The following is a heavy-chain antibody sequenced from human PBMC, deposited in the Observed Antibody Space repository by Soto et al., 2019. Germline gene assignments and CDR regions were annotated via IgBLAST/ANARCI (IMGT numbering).Heavy chain of an antibody. CDR2: ISYDGSNK. Sequence: PGGSLRLSCAASGFTYSSYGMHWVHQAPGKGLERVAVISYDGSNKYYADSVKGRFTISRDNSKNTLYLQMNSLRAEDTAVYYCAKEGGPPEHTLDYYYYGMDVWGQGTTVTVSS. J-gene: IGHJ6*02. CDR1: GFTYSSYG. V-gene: IGHV3-30*18. D-gene: IGHD1-1*01. CDR3: AKEGGPPEHTLDYYYYGMDV.